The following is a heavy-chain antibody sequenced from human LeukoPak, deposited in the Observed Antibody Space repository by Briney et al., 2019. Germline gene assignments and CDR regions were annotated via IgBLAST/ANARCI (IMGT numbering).Heavy chain of an antibody. V-gene: IGHV4-39*01. J-gene: IGHJ3*02. Sequence: SETLSLTCTVSGGSISSNSYYWGWIRQPPGTGLEWIGNIYYSGSTYYNPSLKNRVTISVDTSKNQFSLKLSSVTAADTAVYYCARLGCSSSSCYLNDAFDIWGQGTMVTVSS. CDR3: ARLGCSSSSCYLNDAFDI. D-gene: IGHD2-2*01. CDR1: GGSISSNSYY. CDR2: IYYSGST.